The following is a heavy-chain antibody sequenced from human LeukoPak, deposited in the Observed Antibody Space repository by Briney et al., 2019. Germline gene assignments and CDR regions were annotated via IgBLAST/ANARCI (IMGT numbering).Heavy chain of an antibody. Sequence: SETLSLTCTVSGGSISNYYWSWIRRPPGKGLEWIGYIYYSGSTNYNPSLMSRVTISVDTSKNQFSLKLSSVTAADTAVYYCARDGPYGGYVSDYWGQGTLVTVSS. CDR2: IYYSGST. J-gene: IGHJ4*02. V-gene: IGHV4-59*12. CDR3: ARDGPYGGYVSDY. CDR1: GGSISNYY. D-gene: IGHD5-12*01.